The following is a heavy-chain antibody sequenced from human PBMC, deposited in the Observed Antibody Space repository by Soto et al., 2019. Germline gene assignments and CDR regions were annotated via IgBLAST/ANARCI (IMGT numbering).Heavy chain of an antibody. J-gene: IGHJ3*02. CDR2: IYPGYSDT. D-gene: IGHD2-8*01. V-gene: IGHV5-51*01. CDR1: GYSFTSYW. CDR3: ARPMLDAFDI. Sequence: RGESLKISCKGSGYSFTSYWIGWVRQMPGKGLEWMGIIYPGYSDTRYSPSFQGQVTISADKSIGTAYLQWSSLKASDTAMYYCARPMLDAFDIWGQGTMVTVSS.